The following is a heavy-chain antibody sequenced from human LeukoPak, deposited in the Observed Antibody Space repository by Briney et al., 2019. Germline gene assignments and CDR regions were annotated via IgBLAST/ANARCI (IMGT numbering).Heavy chain of an antibody. CDR1: GFTVSSNY. CDR3: ARDGRYYDYVWGSYQVDPFDY. CDR2: IYSGGST. D-gene: IGHD3-16*02. J-gene: IGHJ4*02. Sequence: GGSLRLSCAASGFTVSSNYMSWVRQAPGKGLEWVSVIYSGGSTYYADSVKGRFTISRDNSKNTLYLQMNSLRAEDTAVYYCARDGRYYDYVWGSYQVDPFDYWGQGTLVTVSS. V-gene: IGHV3-66*01.